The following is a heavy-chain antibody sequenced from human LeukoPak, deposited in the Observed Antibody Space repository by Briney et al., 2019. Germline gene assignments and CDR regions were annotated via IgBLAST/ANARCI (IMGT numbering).Heavy chain of an antibody. Sequence: SETLSLTCTVSGYSISSGYYWGWIRPPPGKGLEWIGSIYHSGSTYYNPSLKSRVTISVDTSKNQFSLKLSSVTAADTAVYYCARDMGGYWGQGTLVTVSS. J-gene: IGHJ4*02. CDR3: ARDMGGY. V-gene: IGHV4-38-2*02. CDR2: IYHSGST. D-gene: IGHD3-16*01. CDR1: GYSISSGYY.